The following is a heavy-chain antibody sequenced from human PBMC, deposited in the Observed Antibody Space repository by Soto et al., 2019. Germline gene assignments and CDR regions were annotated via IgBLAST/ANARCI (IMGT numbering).Heavy chain of an antibody. CDR3: ARGLYDSSGYYQYYFDY. J-gene: IGHJ4*02. Sequence: QVQLVQSGAEVKKPGASVKVSCKASGYTFTSYGISWVRQAPGQGLEWMGWISAYNGNTNYAQKLQGRVTMTTDTSTSTADMELRSLRSDDTAVYYCARGLYDSSGYYQYYFDYWGQGTLVTVSS. V-gene: IGHV1-18*04. CDR2: ISAYNGNT. D-gene: IGHD3-22*01. CDR1: GYTFTSYG.